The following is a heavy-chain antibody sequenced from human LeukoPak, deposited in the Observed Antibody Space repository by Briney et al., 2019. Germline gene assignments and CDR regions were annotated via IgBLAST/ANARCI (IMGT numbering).Heavy chain of an antibody. CDR1: GGSISSYY. V-gene: IGHV4-59*01. CDR2: IYYRGST. D-gene: IGHD3-10*01. CDR3: ARARTRITMVRGVRRYYGMDV. J-gene: IGHJ6*02. Sequence: PSETLSLTCTVSGGSISSYYWSWIRQPPGKGLDWFGYIYYRGSTNYNPSLKSRVTISVDPSKNQFSLKLSSVTAADTAVYYCARARTRITMVRGVRRYYGMDVWGQGTTVTVSS.